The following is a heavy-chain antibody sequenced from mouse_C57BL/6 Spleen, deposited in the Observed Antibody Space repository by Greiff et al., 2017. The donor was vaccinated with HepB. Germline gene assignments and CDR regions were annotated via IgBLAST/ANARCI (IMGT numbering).Heavy chain of an antibody. CDR3: ARRDTVVAPYAMDY. J-gene: IGHJ4*01. CDR1: GFTFSDYG. Sequence: EVNVVESGGGLVKPGGSLKLSCAASGFTFSDYGMHWVRQAPEKGLEWVAYISSGSSTIYYADTVKGRFTISRDNAKNTLFLQMTSLRSEDTAMYYCARRDTVVAPYAMDYWGQGTSVTVSS. V-gene: IGHV5-17*01. CDR2: ISSGSSTI. D-gene: IGHD1-1*01.